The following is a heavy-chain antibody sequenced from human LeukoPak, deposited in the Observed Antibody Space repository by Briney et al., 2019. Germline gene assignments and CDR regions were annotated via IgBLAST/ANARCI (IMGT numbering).Heavy chain of an antibody. V-gene: IGHV4-61*02. CDR3: ARSPNIAAAGTGYMDV. CDR1: GGSISSGSYH. D-gene: IGHD6-13*01. J-gene: IGHJ6*03. CDR2: IDTSGSS. Sequence: SETLSLTCTVSGGSISSGSYHWSWIRQPAGKGLEWIGRIDTSGSSNYNPSLKSRVTISVDTSKNQFSLKLSSVTAADTAVYYCARSPNIAAAGTGYMDVWGTGTTVTVSS.